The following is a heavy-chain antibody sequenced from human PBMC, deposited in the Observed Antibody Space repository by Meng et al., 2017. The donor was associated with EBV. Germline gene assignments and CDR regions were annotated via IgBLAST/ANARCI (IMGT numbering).Heavy chain of an antibody. CDR2: FLPTLGAP. Sequence: QVQLVQSAAEAKKPGSSVKVACKTSGGPFRNYAISWVRQAPGQGLEWLGGFLPTLGAPNYAQKFHGRVSITADESTSTHYMDLSSLRSEDTAVYYCASESGRGYTPDYWGQGTLVTVSS. CDR1: GGPFRNYA. J-gene: IGHJ4*02. CDR3: ASESGRGYTPDY. D-gene: IGHD3-10*01. V-gene: IGHV1-69*01.